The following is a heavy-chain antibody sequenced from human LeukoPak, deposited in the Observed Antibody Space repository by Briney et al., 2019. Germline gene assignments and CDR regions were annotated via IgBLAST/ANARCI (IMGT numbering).Heavy chain of an antibody. CDR1: GGSISSYY. Sequence: SETLSLTCTVSGGSISSYYWSWIRQPPGKGLEWIGYIYYSGSTNYNPSLKSRVIISVDTSKNQFSLKLSSVTAADTAVYYCARMGELTTVTTAAFDIWGQGTMVTVSS. CDR3: ARMGELTTVTTAAFDI. V-gene: IGHV4-59*01. D-gene: IGHD4-17*01. CDR2: IYYSGST. J-gene: IGHJ3*02.